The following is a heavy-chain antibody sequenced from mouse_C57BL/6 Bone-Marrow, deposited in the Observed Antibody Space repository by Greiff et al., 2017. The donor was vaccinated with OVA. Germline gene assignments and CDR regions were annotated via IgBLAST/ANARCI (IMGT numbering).Heavy chain of an antibody. CDR3: ARGLRRDY. Sequence: VRLKQSGPVLVKPGASVKMSCKASGYTFTDYYMNWVKQSHGKSLEWIGVINPYNGGTSYNQKFKGKATLTVDKSSCTAYMELNSLTSEDSAVYYCARGLRRDYWGQGTTLTVSS. J-gene: IGHJ2*01. D-gene: IGHD2-2*01. V-gene: IGHV1-19*01. CDR2: INPYNGGT. CDR1: GYTFTDYY.